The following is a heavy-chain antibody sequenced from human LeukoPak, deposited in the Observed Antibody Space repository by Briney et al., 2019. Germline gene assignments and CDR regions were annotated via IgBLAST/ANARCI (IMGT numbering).Heavy chain of an antibody. V-gene: IGHV3-23*01. Sequence: PGGSLRLSCAASGFTFSTYAMSWVRQAPGKELECVSTISGTGSSTYYADSVKGRFTISRDNTKNTLYLQMNSLRAEDTAVYYCAKRVAVDGTITGPLDYWGQGTLVTVSS. D-gene: IGHD6-19*01. CDR3: AKRVAVDGTITGPLDY. J-gene: IGHJ4*02. CDR1: GFTFSTYA. CDR2: ISGTGSST.